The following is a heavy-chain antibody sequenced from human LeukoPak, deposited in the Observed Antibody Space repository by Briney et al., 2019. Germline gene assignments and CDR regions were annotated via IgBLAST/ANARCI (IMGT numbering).Heavy chain of an antibody. J-gene: IGHJ4*02. Sequence: SETLSLTCAVYGGSFSGYYWSWIRQPPGKGLEWIGEINHSGSTNYNPSLKSRVTISVDTSKNQFSLKLSSVTAADTAVYYCARGASYYDILTGYWFDYWGQGTLVTVSS. CDR1: GGSFSGYY. V-gene: IGHV4-34*01. CDR2: INHSGST. D-gene: IGHD3-9*01. CDR3: ARGASYYDILTGYWFDY.